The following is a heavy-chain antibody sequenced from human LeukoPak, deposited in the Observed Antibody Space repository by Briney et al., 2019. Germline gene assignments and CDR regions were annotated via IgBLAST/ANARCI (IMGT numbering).Heavy chain of an antibody. V-gene: IGHV3-23*01. D-gene: IGHD3-22*01. J-gene: IGHJ6*02. Sequence: GGSLRLSCTASEFTFSNYAMSWVRQAPGKGLEWVSGISGRGGSTYYADSVKGRFTVSRDNSKNTLYLQMNSLRAEDTAVYYCARDRLVGMDVWGQGTTVTVSS. CDR1: EFTFSNYA. CDR3: ARDRLVGMDV. CDR2: ISGRGGST.